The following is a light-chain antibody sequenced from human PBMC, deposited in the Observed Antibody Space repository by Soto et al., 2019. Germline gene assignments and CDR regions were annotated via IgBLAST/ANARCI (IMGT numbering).Light chain of an antibody. V-gene: IGKV3-11*01. CDR3: HQRSDWSPIT. CDR1: QSVTSN. CDR2: DAS. Sequence: EVVLTQTPATLSLSPGERATLSCRASQSVTSNLACYQQKHGQTPRARISDASNRATGVPVRSSGGGSGTARSLTIRSLEPEDFGDWSDHQRSDWSPITSGQGTRL. J-gene: IGKJ5*01.